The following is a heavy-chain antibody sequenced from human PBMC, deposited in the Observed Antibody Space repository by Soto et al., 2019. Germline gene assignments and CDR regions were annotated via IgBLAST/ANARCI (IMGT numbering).Heavy chain of an antibody. Sequence: EVQLVESGGGLVKPGGSLRLSCAASGFTFSSYSMNWVRQAPGKGLEWVSSISSSSSYIYYADSVKGRFTISRDNAKNSLYLQMNSLRAEDTAVYYCARDKYCSSTSCYERPIDYWGQGTLVTVSS. V-gene: IGHV3-21*01. CDR3: ARDKYCSSTSCYERPIDY. J-gene: IGHJ4*02. D-gene: IGHD2-2*01. CDR1: GFTFSSYS. CDR2: ISSSSSYI.